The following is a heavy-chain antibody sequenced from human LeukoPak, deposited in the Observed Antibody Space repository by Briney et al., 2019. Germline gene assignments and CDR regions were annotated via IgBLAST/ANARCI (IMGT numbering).Heavy chain of an antibody. V-gene: IGHV3-30-3*01. Sequence: GKSLRLSCAASGLTFSGYAMYWVRQAPGKGLEWVAVISYDGSSKYYADSVKGRFTISRDNSKNTLYLQMNSLRTEDTAVYYCARGSPPDYWGQGTLVTVSS. CDR1: GLTFSGYA. J-gene: IGHJ4*02. CDR2: ISYDGSSK. CDR3: ARGSPPDY.